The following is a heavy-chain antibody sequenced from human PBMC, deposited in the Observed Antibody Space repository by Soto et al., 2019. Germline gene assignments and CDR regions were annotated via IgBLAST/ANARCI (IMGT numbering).Heavy chain of an antibody. CDR1: GFTFSSYG. D-gene: IGHD5-12*01. CDR2: ISYDGSNK. CDR3: AKDLRTDAFDI. J-gene: IGHJ3*02. V-gene: IGHV3-30*18. Sequence: GGSLRLSCAASGFTFSSYGMHWVRQAPGKGLEWVAVISYDGSNKYYADSVKGRFTISRDNSKNTLYLQMNSLRAEDTAVYYCAKDLRTDAFDIWGQGTMVTVSS.